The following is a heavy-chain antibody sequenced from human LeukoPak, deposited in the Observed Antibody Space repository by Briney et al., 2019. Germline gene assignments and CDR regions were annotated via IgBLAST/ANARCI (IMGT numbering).Heavy chain of an antibody. CDR2: MNPNSGNT. CDR3: AREGYSGIPFDY. V-gene: IGHV1-8*01. J-gene: IGHJ4*02. CDR1: GYTFTSYD. D-gene: IGHD1-26*01. Sequence: ASVKVSCKASGYTFTSYDINWVRQATGQGLEWMGWMNPNSGNTGYAQKFQGRVTITRDTSASTAYMELSSLRSEDTAVYYCAREGYSGIPFDYWGQGTLVTVSS.